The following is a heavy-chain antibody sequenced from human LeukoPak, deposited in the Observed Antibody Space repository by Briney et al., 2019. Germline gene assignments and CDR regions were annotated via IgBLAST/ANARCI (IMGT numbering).Heavy chain of an antibody. CDR1: GGTFSSYA. V-gene: IGHV1-69*04. J-gene: IGHJ6*02. D-gene: IGHD2-2*01. CDR3: ARKGSSTSHYGMDV. Sequence: GSSVKVSCKASGGTFSSYAISWVRQAPGQGLEWMGRIIPILGIANYAQKFQGRVTITADKSTSTAYMELSSLRSEDTAVYYCARKGSSTSHYGMDVRGQGTTVTVSS. CDR2: IIPILGIA.